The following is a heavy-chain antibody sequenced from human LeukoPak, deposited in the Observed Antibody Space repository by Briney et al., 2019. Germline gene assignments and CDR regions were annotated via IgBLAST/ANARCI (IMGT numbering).Heavy chain of an antibody. D-gene: IGHD3-10*01. CDR2: INHSGST. CDR3: ARARITMVRGVKSLDYYYYYGMDV. Sequence: SETLSLTCAVYGGSFSGYYWSWIRQPPGKGLEWIGEINHSGSTNYNPSLKSRVTIDTSKNQFSLKLSSVTAADTAVYYCARARITMVRGVKSLDYYYYYGMDVWGQGTTVTVSS. J-gene: IGHJ6*02. V-gene: IGHV4-34*01. CDR1: GGSFSGYY.